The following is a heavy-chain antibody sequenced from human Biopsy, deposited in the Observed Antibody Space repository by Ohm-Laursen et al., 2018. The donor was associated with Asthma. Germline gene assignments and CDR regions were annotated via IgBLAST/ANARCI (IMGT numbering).Heavy chain of an antibody. J-gene: IGHJ6*02. CDR3: ARERAGVLGSYNGMDV. D-gene: IGHD2-8*01. CDR1: GFTFSNYG. Sequence: SLRLSCAASGFTFSNYGMHWVRQVAGKGLDWLAVVTYDGISQYYAESVKGRFTISRDNSRNTLNLQMNSVRPDDTAVYFCARERAGVLGSYNGMDVWGPGTTVSGSS. V-gene: IGHV3-30*03. CDR2: VTYDGISQ.